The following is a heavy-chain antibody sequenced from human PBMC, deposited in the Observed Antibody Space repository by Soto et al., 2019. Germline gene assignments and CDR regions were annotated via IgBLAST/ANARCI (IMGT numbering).Heavy chain of an antibody. CDR2: MQPSSGRT. D-gene: IGHD1-26*01. CDR3: ARGVTAGVDY. CDR1: GYSFTSLD. J-gene: IGHJ4*02. Sequence: ASVKVSCKASGYSFTSLDINWVRQTTGQGLEWMGWMQPSSGRTGYAQKFQGRVAVTRDTSINTAYMELSSLTSDDTAFYYCARGVTAGVDYWGQGTLVTVSS. V-gene: IGHV1-8*01.